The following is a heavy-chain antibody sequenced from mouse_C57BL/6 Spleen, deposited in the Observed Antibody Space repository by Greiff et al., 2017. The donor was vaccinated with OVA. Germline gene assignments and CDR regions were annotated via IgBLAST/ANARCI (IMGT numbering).Heavy chain of an antibody. CDR3: TRRFHYYGSSYNWYFDV. J-gene: IGHJ1*03. Sequence: QVQLQQSGAELVRPGASVTLSCKASGYTFTDYEMHWVKQTPVHGLEWIGAIDPETGGTAYNQKFKGKAILTADKSSSTAYMELRSLTSEDSAVYYCTRRFHYYGSSYNWYFDVWGTGTTVTVSS. CDR1: GYTFTDYE. D-gene: IGHD1-1*01. V-gene: IGHV1-15*01. CDR2: IDPETGGT.